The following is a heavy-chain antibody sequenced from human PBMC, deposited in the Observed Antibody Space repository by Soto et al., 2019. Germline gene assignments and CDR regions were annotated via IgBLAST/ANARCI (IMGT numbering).Heavy chain of an antibody. J-gene: IGHJ4*02. CDR1: GGYMISTSYY. V-gene: IGHV4-39*01. CDR3: ARHVPFGGIIASYFAN. Sequence: SETLSLTCTVSGGYMISTSYYWGWIRQPPGKGLEWIGSIYYSGRTYYNPSLKSRVTISIDTSKSQVSLNLSSVTAADKAVYYCARHVPFGGIIASYFANWGKGTLVTVSS. CDR2: IYYSGRT. D-gene: IGHD3-16*02.